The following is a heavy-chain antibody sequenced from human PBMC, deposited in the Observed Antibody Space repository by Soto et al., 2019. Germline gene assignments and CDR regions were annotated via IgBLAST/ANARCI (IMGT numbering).Heavy chain of an antibody. D-gene: IGHD6-19*01. CDR3: ARDAAVPGESDRFDY. CDR2: AYHNGLT. Sequence: RSLTCAVSGDSVTSNVWWSWVRQPPGKGLEWIGEAYHNGLTDYNPSLKSRVTMSVDTSKNEFSLKLTSLTAADTAIYYCARDAAVPGESDRFDYWGQGTLVTVYS. V-gene: IGHV4-4*02. CDR1: GDSVTSNVW. J-gene: IGHJ4*02.